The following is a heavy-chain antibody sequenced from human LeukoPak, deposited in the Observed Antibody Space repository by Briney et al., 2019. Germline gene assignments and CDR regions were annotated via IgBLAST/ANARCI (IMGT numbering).Heavy chain of an antibody. Sequence: GASVKVSCKASGYTFTGYYMHWVRQAPGQGLEWMGWINPNSGGTNYAQKFQGRVTMTRDTSISTAYMELSRLRSDDTAVYYCARDLGYSSGWYYLDYWGQGTLVTVSS. V-gene: IGHV1-2*02. CDR2: INPNSGGT. CDR3: ARDLGYSSGWYYLDY. CDR1: GYTFTGYY. D-gene: IGHD6-19*01. J-gene: IGHJ4*02.